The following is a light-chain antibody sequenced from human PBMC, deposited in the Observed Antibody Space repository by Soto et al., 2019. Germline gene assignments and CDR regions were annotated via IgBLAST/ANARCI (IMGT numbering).Light chain of an antibody. J-gene: IGKJ1*01. Sequence: EIVLTQSPGTLSLSPGERATLSCRTSQSVSNNYLAWYQQKPGQAPRLLIYGASSRATGIPDRFSGSGSGTDFTLSISRLVPEDFAVYYCQQYISLWTFGQGTKVEIK. CDR3: QQYISLWT. V-gene: IGKV3-20*01. CDR1: QSVSNNY. CDR2: GAS.